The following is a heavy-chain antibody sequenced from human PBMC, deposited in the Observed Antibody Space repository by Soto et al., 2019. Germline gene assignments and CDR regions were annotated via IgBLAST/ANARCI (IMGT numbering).Heavy chain of an antibody. J-gene: IGHJ6*02. D-gene: IGHD2-2*01. V-gene: IGHV4-59*13. Sequence: SETLSLTCRVSGGSLSSYYWRWIRQSPGKGLEWSGYIYYSGRSYYNHSLKSRVNMSLDTYKNQLYLTVSYVTAADPAVYYCARARDILVVPTDNRRHSQYYGLDVWGQGNTVT. CDR3: ARARDILVVPTDNRRHSQYYGLDV. CDR1: GGSLSSYY. CDR2: IYYSGRS.